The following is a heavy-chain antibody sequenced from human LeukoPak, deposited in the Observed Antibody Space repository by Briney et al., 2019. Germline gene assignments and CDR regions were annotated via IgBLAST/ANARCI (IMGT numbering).Heavy chain of an antibody. J-gene: IGHJ6*03. CDR1: GGSISSSSYY. CDR2: IYYSGST. CDR3: ARRRSGGSQPQSRTRSYYMDV. V-gene: IGHV4-39*07. Sequence: PSETLSLTCTVSGGSISSSSYYWGWIRQPPGKGLEWIGSIYYSGSTYYNPSLKRRVTISVDTSKNQFSLKLSSVTAADTAVYYCARRRSGGSQPQSRTRSYYMDVWGKGTTVTISS. D-gene: IGHD3-10*01.